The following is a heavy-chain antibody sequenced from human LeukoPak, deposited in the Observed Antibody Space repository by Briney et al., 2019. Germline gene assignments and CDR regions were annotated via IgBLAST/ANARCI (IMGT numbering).Heavy chain of an antibody. CDR3: TSSYDYVWGSYRL. CDR1: GGSISSYY. V-gene: IGHV4-4*07. J-gene: IGHJ4*02. D-gene: IGHD3-16*02. Sequence: SETLSLTCTVSGGSISSYYWSWIRQPAGKGLEWIGRIYTSGSTNYNPSLKSRVTMSVDTSKNQFSLKLSSVTAADTAVYYCTSSYDYVWGSYRLWGQGTLVTVSS. CDR2: IYTSGST.